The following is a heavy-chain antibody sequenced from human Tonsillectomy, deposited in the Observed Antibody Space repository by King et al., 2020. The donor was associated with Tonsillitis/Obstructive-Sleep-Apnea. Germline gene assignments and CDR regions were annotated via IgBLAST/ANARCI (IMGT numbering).Heavy chain of an antibody. CDR3: ARRAARKYHYYFYYMDD. D-gene: IGHD2-2*01. CDR2: ISSSSSYT. CDR1: GFTFSDYY. V-gene: IGHV3-11*05. Sequence: VQLVESGGGLVKPGGSLRLSCAASGFTFSDYYMSWIRQAPGKGLEWVSYISSSSSYTNYADSVKGRFTISRDNAKNSLYLQMNSQRAEDTAVYYCARRAARKYHYYFYYMDDWGKGTTVTVSS. J-gene: IGHJ6*03.